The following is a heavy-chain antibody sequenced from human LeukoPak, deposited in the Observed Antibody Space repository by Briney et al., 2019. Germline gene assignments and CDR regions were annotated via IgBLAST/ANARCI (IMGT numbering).Heavy chain of an antibody. V-gene: IGHV4-39*01. Sequence: SETLSLTCTVSGGSISSSSYYWGWVRQPPGKGLEWIGSIYYSGSTYYNPSLKSRVTISIYTSKNQFSLKLSSVTAADTAVYYCARRVFNYYDSSGYYFRSTYAFDIWGQGTMVTVSS. D-gene: IGHD3-22*01. CDR1: GGSISSSSYY. CDR3: ARRVFNYYDSSGYYFRSTYAFDI. J-gene: IGHJ3*02. CDR2: IYYSGST.